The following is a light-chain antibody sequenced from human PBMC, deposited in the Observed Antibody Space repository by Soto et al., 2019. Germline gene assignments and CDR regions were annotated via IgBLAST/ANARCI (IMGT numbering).Light chain of an antibody. CDR2: EVS. J-gene: IGLJ1*01. CDR3: SSYTSSSTLL. V-gene: IGLV2-14*01. Sequence: QSALTQPASVSGSTGQSITISCTGSSSDVGGYNYVSWYQQHPGKAPKLMIYEVSNRPSGVSNRFSGSKSGNTASLTISGLQAEDASDYYCSSYTSSSTLLFGTGTKLTVL. CDR1: SSDVGGYNY.